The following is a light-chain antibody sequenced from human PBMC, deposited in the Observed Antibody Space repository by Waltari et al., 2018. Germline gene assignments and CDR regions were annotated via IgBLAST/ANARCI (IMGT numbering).Light chain of an antibody. Sequence: QSALTQPASVSGSPGQSITMACTGTSSDIGNYNYVSWYQQHPGKAPKLMIYDVSNRPSGVSNRFSGSKSGNTASLTISGLQAEDEADYYCSSYTSSGTPWVFGGGTKLTVL. CDR3: SSYTSSGTPWV. J-gene: IGLJ3*02. CDR1: SSDIGNYNY. V-gene: IGLV2-14*03. CDR2: DVS.